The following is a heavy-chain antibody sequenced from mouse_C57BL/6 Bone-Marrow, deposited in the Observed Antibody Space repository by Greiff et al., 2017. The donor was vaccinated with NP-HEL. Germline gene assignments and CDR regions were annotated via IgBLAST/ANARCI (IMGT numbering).Heavy chain of an antibody. CDR2: INPGSGGT. CDR3: ARDYYYGSSPFDY. V-gene: IGHV1-54*01. CDR1: GYAFTNYL. J-gene: IGHJ2*01. D-gene: IGHD1-1*01. Sequence: VQLQQSGAELVRPGTSVKVSYKASGYAFTNYLIEWVKQRPGQGLEWIGVINPGSGGTNYNEKFKGKATLTADKSSSTAYMQLSSLTSEDSAVYFCARDYYYGSSPFDYWGQGTTLTVSS.